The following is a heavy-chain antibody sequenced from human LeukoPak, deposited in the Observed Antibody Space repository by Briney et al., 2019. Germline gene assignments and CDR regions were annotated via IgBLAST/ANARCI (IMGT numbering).Heavy chain of an antibody. Sequence: GGSLRLSCAASGFTFSSYTMNWVRQAPGKGLEWVSSISYSSSDIYYAGSVKGRFTISRDNAKNSLYLQTDSLRAEDTAMYYCARGSSSLNWGQGTLVTVSS. V-gene: IGHV3-21*01. CDR1: GFTFSSYT. CDR3: ARGSSSLN. D-gene: IGHD6-13*01. J-gene: IGHJ4*02. CDR2: ISYSSSDI.